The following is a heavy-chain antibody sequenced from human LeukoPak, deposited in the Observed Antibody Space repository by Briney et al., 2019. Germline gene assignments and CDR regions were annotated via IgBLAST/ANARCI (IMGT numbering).Heavy chain of an antibody. J-gene: IGHJ4*02. Sequence: PGGSLRLSCAASGFTFSSYSMNWVRQAPGKGLEWVSSISSSSSYIYYADSVKGRFTISRDNAKNSLCLQMNSLRAEDTAVYYCARAPADSSSWSDYWGQGTLVTVSS. CDR2: ISSSSSYI. CDR1: GFTFSSYS. V-gene: IGHV3-21*01. D-gene: IGHD6-13*01. CDR3: ARAPADSSSWSDY.